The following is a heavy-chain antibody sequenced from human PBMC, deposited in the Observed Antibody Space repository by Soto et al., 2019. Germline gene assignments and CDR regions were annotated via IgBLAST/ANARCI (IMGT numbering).Heavy chain of an antibody. V-gene: IGHV4-39*01. J-gene: IGHJ3*01. CDR1: GDSITTSGHL. CDR3: AIHDHGAFTIKGFHV. D-gene: IGHD2-2*01. CDR2: ISYSGTT. Sequence: QVQLQESGPGLLKPSNTLSLTCTVSGDSITTSGHLWGWIRQPPGKGLECIGTISYSGTTIYKPPLKSRSTISVDSSRNRLSLSLVSVPAADTAMYCCAIHDHGAFTIKGFHVWGQGTRVTVSS.